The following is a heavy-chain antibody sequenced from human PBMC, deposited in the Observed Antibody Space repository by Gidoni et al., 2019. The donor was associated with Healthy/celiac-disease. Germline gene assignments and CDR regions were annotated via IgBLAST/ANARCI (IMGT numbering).Heavy chain of an antibody. CDR1: GFSLSTSGVG. CDR2: IYWDDDK. Sequence: QITLKESGPTLVKPTQTPTQTCTFSGFSLSTSGVGVGWIRPPPGKALEWLALIYWDDDKRYSPSLKSRLTITKDTSKNQVVLTMTNMDPVDTATYYCAHRQRPGLPLDYWGQGTLVTVSS. CDR3: AHRQRPGLPLDY. V-gene: IGHV2-5*02. J-gene: IGHJ4*02. D-gene: IGHD2-15*01.